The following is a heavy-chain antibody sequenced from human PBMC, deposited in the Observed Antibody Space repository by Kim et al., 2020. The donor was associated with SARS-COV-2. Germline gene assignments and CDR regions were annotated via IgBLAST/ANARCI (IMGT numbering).Heavy chain of an antibody. V-gene: IGHV4-59*12. D-gene: IGHD6-13*01. CDR3: AREGLAAAASNFDY. CDR2: IYYGGST. J-gene: IGHJ4*02. Sequence: SETLSLTCTVSGGSISSYYWSWIRQPPGKRLEWIGDIYYGGSTKYNPSLKSRVNISIDTSKNQFSLKLNSVTAADTAMYYCAREGLAAAASNFDYWGQGILVTVSS. CDR1: GGSISSYY.